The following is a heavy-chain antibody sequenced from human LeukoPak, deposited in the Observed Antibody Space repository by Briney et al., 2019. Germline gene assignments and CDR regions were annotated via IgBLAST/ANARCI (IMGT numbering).Heavy chain of an antibody. J-gene: IGHJ4*02. CDR2: IYYSGST. CDR3: ARWTAYYFDY. V-gene: IGHV4-59*01. Sequence: SSETLSLTCTVSGGSISSYYWNWIRQPPGKGLEWIGYIYYSGSTNYNPSLKSRVIISVDTSKNQFSLKLSSVTAVDTAVYYCARWTAYYFDYWGQGTLVTVSS. D-gene: IGHD3/OR15-3a*01. CDR1: GGSISSYY.